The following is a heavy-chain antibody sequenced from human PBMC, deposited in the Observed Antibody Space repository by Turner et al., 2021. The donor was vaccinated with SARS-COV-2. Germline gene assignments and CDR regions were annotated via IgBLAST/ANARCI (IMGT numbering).Heavy chain of an antibody. D-gene: IGHD5-18*01. Sequence: QVQLEQSGAERKMPGAPLKLSRNVSGYTFTGYNMHWVRQAPGQGLEWMGRINPNSGATKYAQKLQGRATMTSDTSISTAYMEVSSLRSEGTAVYYCARTFTAMVRVDYWGQGTLVTVSS. J-gene: IGHJ4*02. V-gene: IGHV1-2*02. CDR1: GYTFTGYN. CDR3: ARTFTAMVRVDY. CDR2: INPNSGAT.